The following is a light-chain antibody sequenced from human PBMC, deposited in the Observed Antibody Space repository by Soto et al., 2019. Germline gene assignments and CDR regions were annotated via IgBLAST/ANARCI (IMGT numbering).Light chain of an antibody. J-gene: IGKJ1*01. Sequence: EIVMRQSPATLSVSPGERATLSCRASQSVSSNLAWYQQKPGQAPRLLIYDASTRATDIPARFSGSGSGTEFTLTISSLQAADFAVYYCQQYNNWPPGTFGQGTKVEIK. V-gene: IGKV3-15*01. CDR2: DAS. CDR1: QSVSSN. CDR3: QQYNNWPPGT.